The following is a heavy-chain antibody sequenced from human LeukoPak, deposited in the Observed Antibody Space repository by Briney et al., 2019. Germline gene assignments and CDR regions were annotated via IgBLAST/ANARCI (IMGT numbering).Heavy chain of an antibody. V-gene: IGHV3-30*18. D-gene: IGHD2-21*01. CDR1: GFTFSSYG. Sequence: GRSLRLSCAASGFTFSSYGMHWVRQAPGKGREWGAGISNDGSNKRYGDSVKGRFTISRDNSKNTLYLQMDSLRGEDTAVYSCAKAPYRVIVATGNYLDPWGQGTLVTVSS. CDR2: ISNDGSNK. CDR3: AKAPYRVIVATGNYLDP. J-gene: IGHJ5*02.